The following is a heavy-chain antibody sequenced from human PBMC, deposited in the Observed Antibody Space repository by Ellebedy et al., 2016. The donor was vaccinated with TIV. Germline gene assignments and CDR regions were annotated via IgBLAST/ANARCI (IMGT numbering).Heavy chain of an antibody. D-gene: IGHD3-3*01. CDR3: AREFQDFWSGYFDY. CDR1: GFTFSSYG. CDR2: IWYDGSNK. Sequence: PGGSLRLSCAASGFTFSSYGMHWVRQAPGKGLEWVAVIWYDGSNKYYADSVKGRFTISRDSSKNTLHLEMTSLRVEETAMYYCAREFQDFWSGYFDYWGQGTLVTVSS. V-gene: IGHV3-33*08. J-gene: IGHJ4*02.